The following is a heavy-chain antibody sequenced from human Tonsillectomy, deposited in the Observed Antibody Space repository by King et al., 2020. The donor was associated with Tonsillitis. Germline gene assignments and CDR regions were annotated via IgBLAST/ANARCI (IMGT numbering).Heavy chain of an antibody. CDR1: GDSIDTGSFS. CDR2: IFHTRDT. Sequence: QLQESGSGLVRPSETVSLTCAVTGDSIDTGSFSWSWIRQPPGKGLEFIGYIFHTRDTHYNPSLKSRLAISIDKSKTQFSLRMTSVTAADTAFYFCATILSSSSPYFDQWGQGALVTVSS. CDR3: ATILSSSSPYFDQ. V-gene: IGHV4-30-2*01. J-gene: IGHJ4*02. D-gene: IGHD6-6*01.